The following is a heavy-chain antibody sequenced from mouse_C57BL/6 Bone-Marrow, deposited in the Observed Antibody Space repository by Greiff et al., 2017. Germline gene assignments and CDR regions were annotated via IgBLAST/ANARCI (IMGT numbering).Heavy chain of an antibody. V-gene: IGHV1-69*01. J-gene: IGHJ4*01. CDR2: IDPSDSYT. D-gene: IGHD3-2*02. CDR1: GYTFTSYW. CDR3: ARGRLRFYYAMDY. Sequence: QVQLQQPGAELVMPGASVKLSCKASGYTFTSYWMHWVKLRPGQGLEWIGEIDPSDSYTNYNQKFKGKSTLTVDKSSSTAYMQLSSLTSEDSAVYYCARGRLRFYYAMDYWGQGTSVTVSS.